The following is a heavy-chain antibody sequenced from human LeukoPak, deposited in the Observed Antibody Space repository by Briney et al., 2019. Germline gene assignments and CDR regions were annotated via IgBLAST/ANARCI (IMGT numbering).Heavy chain of an antibody. J-gene: IGHJ4*02. Sequence: GGSLRLSCAASGFTVSSNYMSWVRQAPGKGLEWVSVIHSGGSTYYADSVKGRFTISRDNSKNTLYLQMNSLRAEDTAVYYCASPEGYSSSWYYFNYWGQGTLVTVSS. V-gene: IGHV3-66*02. CDR1: GFTVSSNY. CDR2: IHSGGST. CDR3: ASPEGYSSSWYYFNY. D-gene: IGHD6-13*01.